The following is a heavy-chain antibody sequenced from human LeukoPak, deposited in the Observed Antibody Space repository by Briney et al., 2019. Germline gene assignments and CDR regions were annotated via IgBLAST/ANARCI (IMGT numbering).Heavy chain of an antibody. Sequence: SETLSLTCTVSGYSISSGYYWGWIRQPPGKGLEWIGNIHHSGSTYYKPSLKSRVTISVDTSKNQFSLKLSSVTAADTAVYYCARGGVLRYFDWSTNRYYFDYWGQGTLVTVSS. CDR2: IHHSGST. CDR1: GYSISSGYY. V-gene: IGHV4-38-2*02. D-gene: IGHD3-9*01. CDR3: ARGGVLRYFDWSTNRYYFDY. J-gene: IGHJ4*02.